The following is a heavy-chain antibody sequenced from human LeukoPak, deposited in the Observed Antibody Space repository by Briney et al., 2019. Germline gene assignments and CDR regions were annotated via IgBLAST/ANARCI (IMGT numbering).Heavy chain of an antibody. J-gene: IGHJ5*02. V-gene: IGHV1-18*01. Sequence: ASVKVSCTASGYSFTNYDISWVRQAPGQGLEWMGWISVYNGNTNYAQKLQGRVTMTTDTSTSTAYMELRSLRSDDTAVYYCARLGFAAWFDPWGQGTLVTVSS. CDR2: ISVYNGNT. CDR1: GYSFTNYD. CDR3: ARLGFAAWFDP. D-gene: IGHD3-10*01.